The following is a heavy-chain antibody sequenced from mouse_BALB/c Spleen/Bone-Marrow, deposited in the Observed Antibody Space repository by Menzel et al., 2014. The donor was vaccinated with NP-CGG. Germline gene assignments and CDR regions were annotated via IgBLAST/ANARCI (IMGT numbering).Heavy chain of an antibody. CDR3: ANYEYGWYFDV. V-gene: IGHV14-3*02. Sequence: EVQLQESGAELVKPGASVKLSCTASGFNIKDTYMHWVKQRPEQGLEWIGRIDPANGNTKYDPKFQGKATITADTSSNTAYLQLSSLTSEDTAVYYCANYEYGWYFDVWGAGTTVTVSS. CDR2: IDPANGNT. D-gene: IGHD2-4*01. CDR1: GFNIKDTY. J-gene: IGHJ1*01.